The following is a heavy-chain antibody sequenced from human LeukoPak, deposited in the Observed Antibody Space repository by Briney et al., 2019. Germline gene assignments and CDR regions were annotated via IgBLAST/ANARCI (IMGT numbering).Heavy chain of an antibody. CDR3: ARGRTYYDSTGYGY. J-gene: IGHJ4*02. Sequence: SGTLSLTCTVSGGSISSYHWSWIRQPAGKGLEWIGRIYTSGSTNYNPSLKSRVTMSLDTSKNQFSLKLSSVTAADTAVYYCARGRTYYDSTGYGYWGQGTLVTVSS. CDR1: GGSISSYH. D-gene: IGHD3-22*01. V-gene: IGHV4-4*07. CDR2: IYTSGST.